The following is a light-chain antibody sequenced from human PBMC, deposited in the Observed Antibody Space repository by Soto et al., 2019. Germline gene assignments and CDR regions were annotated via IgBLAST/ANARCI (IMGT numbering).Light chain of an antibody. CDR1: SSDVGGYNY. J-gene: IGLJ1*01. V-gene: IGLV2-8*01. Sequence: QSALTQPPSASGSPGQSVTISCTGTSSDVGGYNYVYWYQQHPGKAPKLMIYEVTKRPSGVPDRFSGSKSGNTASLTVSGLQAEDEADYYCRSYADSNSYVFGTGTKVTV. CDR3: RSYADSNSYV. CDR2: EVT.